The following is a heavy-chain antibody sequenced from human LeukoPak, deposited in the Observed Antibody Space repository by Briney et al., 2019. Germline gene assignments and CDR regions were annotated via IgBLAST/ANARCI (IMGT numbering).Heavy chain of an antibody. V-gene: IGHV3-48*01. J-gene: IGHJ5*01. CDR3: ARGNYDFWS. CDR2: ISSSGSTV. Sequence: GGSLRLSCAASGFTFSSFSMNWVRQAPGKGLEWVSYISSSGSTVYYADSVKGRFTISRDNAKSSLYLQMNSQRVEDTAVYYCARGNYDFWSWGHGTLVTVSS. D-gene: IGHD3-3*01. CDR1: GFTFSSFS.